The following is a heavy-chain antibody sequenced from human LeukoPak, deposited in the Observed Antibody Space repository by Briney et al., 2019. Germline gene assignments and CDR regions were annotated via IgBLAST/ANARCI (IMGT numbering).Heavy chain of an antibody. J-gene: IGHJ4*02. CDR1: GVSIASYS. CDR2: IDSYGTT. Sequence: SETLSLTCAVSGVSIASYSCHWIRQSPGKGLEDVAAIDSYGTTYYNPSLRSRLNIAVDPSKNQFSLKLSSVTAADTAVYYCARARPGDYDILTGCFDYWGQGTLVTVSS. V-gene: IGHV4-39*07. D-gene: IGHD3-9*01. CDR3: ARARPGDYDILTGCFDY.